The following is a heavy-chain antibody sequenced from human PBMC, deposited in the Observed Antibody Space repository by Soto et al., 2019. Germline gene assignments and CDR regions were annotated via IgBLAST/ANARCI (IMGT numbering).Heavy chain of an antibody. CDR2: IYPGDSGT. V-gene: IGHV5-51*01. D-gene: IGHD1-1*01. CDR3: ARGMNRHQLDY. CDR1: GYSFTSYW. J-gene: IGHJ4*02. Sequence: PGESLKISCKGSGYSFTSYWIGWVRQMPGKGLEWMGIIYPGDSGTRYSPSFQGQVTISPDKSISTAYLQRRSLKASDTAMYYCARGMNRHQLDYWGQGTLVTVSS.